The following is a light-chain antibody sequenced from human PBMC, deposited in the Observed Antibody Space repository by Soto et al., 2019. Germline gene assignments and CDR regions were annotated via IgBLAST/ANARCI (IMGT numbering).Light chain of an antibody. CDR3: QQYNNWPPYN. J-gene: IGKJ2*01. Sequence: EVVLTQSPATLSVSPGERATLSCRASQSVTTRLAWYQQKPGQAPMLLIYAASTRAAGVPARFSGGGSGTDFTLTISSLQSEDFAVYYCQQYNNWPPYNFGKGTNLEIK. V-gene: IGKV3-15*01. CDR2: AAS. CDR1: QSVTTR.